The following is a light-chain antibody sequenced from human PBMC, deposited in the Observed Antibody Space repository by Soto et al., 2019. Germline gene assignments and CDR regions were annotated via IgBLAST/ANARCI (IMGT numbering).Light chain of an antibody. CDR2: NNR. V-gene: IGLV1-40*01. CDR3: QSYDNSLSGPVV. Sequence: QLVLTQPPSVSGAPGQRVTISCTGSSSNIGAGYDVHWYQQLPGTAPKLLIYNNRNRPSGVPDRFSGSKSGTSASLAITGLQADDEADYYCQSYDNSLSGPVVFGGGTKLTVL. CDR1: SSNIGAGYD. J-gene: IGLJ2*01.